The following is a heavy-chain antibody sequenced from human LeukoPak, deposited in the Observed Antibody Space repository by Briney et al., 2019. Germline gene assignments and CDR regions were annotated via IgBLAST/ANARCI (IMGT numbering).Heavy chain of an antibody. J-gene: IGHJ4*02. Sequence: GGSLRLSCAASGFTFSNYYMHWVRQAPGEGLVWVSRIKSDGSSTTYADSVKGRFTISRDNAKNTPYLQMNSLRAEDTAVYYCARAGDSQTYHLDYWGQGTLVTVSS. CDR1: GFTFSNYY. D-gene: IGHD3-16*01. V-gene: IGHV3-74*01. CDR3: ARAGDSQTYHLDY. CDR2: IKSDGSST.